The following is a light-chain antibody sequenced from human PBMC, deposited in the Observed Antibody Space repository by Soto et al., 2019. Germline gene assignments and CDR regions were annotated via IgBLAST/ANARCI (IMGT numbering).Light chain of an antibody. CDR1: QSVSSY. V-gene: IGKV3-11*01. CDR3: QQRST. Sequence: EIVLTQSPATLSLSPGERATLSCRASQSVSSYLAWYQQKPGQAPRLLIYDATNRATGIPARLSGSGSGTDFTLTIRSLEPEDFAVYSCQQRSTFGGGTKVEIK. CDR2: DAT. J-gene: IGKJ4*01.